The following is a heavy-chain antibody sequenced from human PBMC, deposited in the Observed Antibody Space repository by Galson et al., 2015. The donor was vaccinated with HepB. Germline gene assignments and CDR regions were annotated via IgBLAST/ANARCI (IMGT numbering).Heavy chain of an antibody. D-gene: IGHD2-15*01. CDR1: GYTFTSYG. Sequence: SVKVSCKASGYTFTSYGISWVRQAPGQGLEWMGWISAYNGNTNYAQKLQGRVTMTTDTSTSTAYMELRSLRSDDTAVYYCARAAVVAPGPSYMDVWGKGTTVTVSS. CDR3: ARAAVVAPGPSYMDV. V-gene: IGHV1-18*01. CDR2: ISAYNGNT. J-gene: IGHJ6*03.